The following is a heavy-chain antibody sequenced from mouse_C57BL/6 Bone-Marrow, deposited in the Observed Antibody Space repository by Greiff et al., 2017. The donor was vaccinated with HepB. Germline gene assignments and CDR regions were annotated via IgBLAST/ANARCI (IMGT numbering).Heavy chain of an antibody. Sequence: VQLKESGPELVKPGDSVKISCKASGYSFTGYFMNWVMQSHGKSLEWIGRINPYNGDTFYNQKFKGKATLTVDKSSSTAHMELRSLTSEDSAVYYCARGAYYYGLDYWGQGTTLTVSS. V-gene: IGHV1-20*01. CDR3: ARGAYYYGLDY. CDR1: GYSFTGYF. D-gene: IGHD1-1*01. CDR2: INPYNGDT. J-gene: IGHJ2*01.